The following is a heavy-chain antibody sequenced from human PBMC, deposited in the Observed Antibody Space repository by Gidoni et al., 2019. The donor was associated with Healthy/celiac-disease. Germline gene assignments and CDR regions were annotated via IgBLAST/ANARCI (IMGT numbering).Heavy chain of an antibody. D-gene: IGHD3-16*01. CDR1: GGTFSSYT. Sequence: QVQLVQSGAEVKKPGSSVKVSCKASGGTFSSYTLSWVRQAPGQGLEWMGRIIPILGIANYAQKFQGRVTITADKSTSTAYMELSSLRSEDTAVYYCARVGMGEPRVYYYYYGMDVWGQGTTVTVSS. CDR2: IIPILGIA. V-gene: IGHV1-69*02. J-gene: IGHJ6*02. CDR3: ARVGMGEPRVYYYYYGMDV.